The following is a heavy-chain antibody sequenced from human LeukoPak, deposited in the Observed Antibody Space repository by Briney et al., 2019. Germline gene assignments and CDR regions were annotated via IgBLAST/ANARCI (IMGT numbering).Heavy chain of an antibody. CDR2: ISNDGSRK. CDR1: GFTFSDYS. CDR3: ARDRAWNYFDY. Sequence: GSLRLSCAASGFTFSDYSMNWVRQAPGQGLEWVAIISNDGSRKYYAHSVEGRFTISRDNSKNTLYLQMDSLRAEDTAVYYCARDRAWNYFDYWGQGTLVTVSS. V-gene: IGHV3-30*03. J-gene: IGHJ4*02. D-gene: IGHD3-3*01.